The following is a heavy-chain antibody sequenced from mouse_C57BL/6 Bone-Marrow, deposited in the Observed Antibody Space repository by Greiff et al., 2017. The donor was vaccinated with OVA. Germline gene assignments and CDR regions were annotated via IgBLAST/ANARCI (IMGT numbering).Heavy chain of an antibody. D-gene: IGHD6-1*01. Sequence: QVQLQQSGAELVKPGASVKMSCKASGYTFTSYWITWVKQRPGQGLEWIGDIYPGSGSTNYNEKFKSKATLTVDTSSSTAYMQLSSLTSEYSAVFCCARRGLQCFDYWGQGTTLTVSS. J-gene: IGHJ2*01. CDR2: IYPGSGST. CDR1: GYTFTSYW. V-gene: IGHV1-55*01. CDR3: ARRGLQCFDY.